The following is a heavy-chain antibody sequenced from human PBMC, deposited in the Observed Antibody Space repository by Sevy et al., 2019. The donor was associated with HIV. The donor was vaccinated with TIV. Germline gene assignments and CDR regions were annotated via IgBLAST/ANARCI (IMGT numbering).Heavy chain of an antibody. J-gene: IGHJ4*02. CDR3: ARAHDYDGTSGKRSFDY. D-gene: IGHD4-17*01. V-gene: IGHV3-7*01. Sequence: GGSLRLSCVASGFTFSGDWMNWVRQAPGKGLEWVANIRQDGSEKYYLDSVKGRFTISRDNAMNPLYLHMDSLRAEDSALYYCARAHDYDGTSGKRSFDYWGQGTLVTVSS. CDR2: IRQDGSEK. CDR1: GFTFSGDW.